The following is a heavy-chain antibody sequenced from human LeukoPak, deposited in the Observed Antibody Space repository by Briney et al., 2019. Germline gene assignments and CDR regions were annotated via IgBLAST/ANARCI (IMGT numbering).Heavy chain of an antibody. D-gene: IGHD4-17*01. CDR3: ARDRPKDYGDYVAFDI. V-gene: IGHV4-4*07. CDR2: IYTSGST. J-gene: IGHJ3*02. CDR1: GGSISSYY. Sequence: SETLSLTCTVSGGSISSYYWSWIRQPAGKGLEWIGRIYTSGSTNYNPSLKSRVTMSVDTSKNQFSLKLSSVTAADTAVYYCARDRPKDYGDYVAFDIWGQGTMVTVSS.